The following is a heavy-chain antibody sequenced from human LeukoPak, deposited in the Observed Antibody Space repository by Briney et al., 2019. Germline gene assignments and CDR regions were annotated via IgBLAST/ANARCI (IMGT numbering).Heavy chain of an antibody. J-gene: IGHJ4*02. Sequence: SETLSLTCTVSGASISGSGYYLGWIRQPPGKGLEWIGNIYYTGSTYYNASLQSRVTISIDTSKNQFSLRLNFVTAADTAMYYCVKSGGYGLIDYWGQGTLVTVS. D-gene: IGHD1-26*01. CDR1: GASISGSGYY. CDR3: VKSGGYGLIDY. V-gene: IGHV4-39*01. CDR2: IYYTGST.